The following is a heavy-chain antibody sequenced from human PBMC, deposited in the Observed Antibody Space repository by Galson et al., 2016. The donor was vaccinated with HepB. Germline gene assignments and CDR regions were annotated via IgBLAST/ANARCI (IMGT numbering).Heavy chain of an antibody. J-gene: IGHJ3*02. Sequence: TLSLTCTVSGGSISSGDYYWSWIRQSPGKGLEWIGYIYYSGSTYYNPSLKSRVSISVDPSKNQFSLNLSPVTAADTAVYYCSRDKGWGSGHGALDIWGQGTMVIVSS. CDR1: GGSISSGDYY. CDR2: IYYSGST. CDR3: SRDKGWGSGHGALDI. V-gene: IGHV4-30-4*01. D-gene: IGHD5-12*01.